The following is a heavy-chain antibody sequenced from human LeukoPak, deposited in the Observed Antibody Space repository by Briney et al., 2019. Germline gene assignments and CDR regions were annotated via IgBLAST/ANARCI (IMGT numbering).Heavy chain of an antibody. D-gene: IGHD6-19*01. CDR3: ARTSNEGQWLVGQGVDY. CDR1: GFTFSNYS. V-gene: IGHV3-7*01. Sequence: GGSLRLSCAASGFTFSNYSMNWVRQAPGKGLEWVANIKQDGSEKYYVDSVKGRFTISRDNAKNSLYLQMNSLRAEDTAVYYCARTSNEGQWLVGQGVDYWGQGTLVTVSS. J-gene: IGHJ4*02. CDR2: IKQDGSEK.